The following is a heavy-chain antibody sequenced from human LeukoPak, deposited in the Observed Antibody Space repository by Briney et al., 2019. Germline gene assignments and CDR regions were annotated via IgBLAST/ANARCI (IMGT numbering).Heavy chain of an antibody. CDR2: ISGSGSNT. CDR3: ARGQVFWSGYYLS. J-gene: IGHJ5*02. Sequence: GGSLRLSCAASGTNFNMYAKTWVRQAPGKGLEWVSEISGSGSNTYYADSVKARFTISRDNSKKMLYLDMNSLRTEDTAMYYCARGQVFWSGYYLSWGQGTQVTVSS. CDR1: GTNFNMYA. V-gene: IGHV3-23*01. D-gene: IGHD3-3*01.